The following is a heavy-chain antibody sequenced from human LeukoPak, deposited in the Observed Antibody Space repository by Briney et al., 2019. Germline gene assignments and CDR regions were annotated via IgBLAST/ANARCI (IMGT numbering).Heavy chain of an antibody. CDR2: INHSGST. J-gene: IGHJ4*02. CDR3: ARIAAAVELIN. Sequence: PSETLSLTCAVYGGSFSGYYWSWIRQPPGKGLEWIGEINHSGSTNYNPSLKGRVTISVDTSKNQFSLKLSSVTAADTAVYYCARIAAAVELINWGQGTLVTVSS. CDR1: GGSFSGYY. D-gene: IGHD6-13*01. V-gene: IGHV4-34*01.